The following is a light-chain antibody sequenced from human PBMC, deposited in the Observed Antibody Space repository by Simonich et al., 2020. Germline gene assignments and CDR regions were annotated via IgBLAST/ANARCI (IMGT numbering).Light chain of an antibody. Sequence: EIVLTQSPATLSLSPGERATLSCRASQSVSSYLAWYQQKPGQAPRLLIYDASNRATGIPARFSGSGPGTDFTLTISSMQSEDFAVYYCQQYNNWPRTFGQGTKVEIK. CDR3: QQYNNWPRT. J-gene: IGKJ1*01. CDR2: DAS. V-gene: IGKV3D-11*02. CDR1: QSVSSY.